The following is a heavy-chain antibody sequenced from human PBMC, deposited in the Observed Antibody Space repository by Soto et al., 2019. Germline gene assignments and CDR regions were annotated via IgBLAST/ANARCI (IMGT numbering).Heavy chain of an antibody. CDR3: AHSLKADYGDYAPFDY. Sequence: QITLKESGPTLVKPTQTLTLTCTFSWFSLSTSGVGVGWIRQPPGKALEWLALIYWDDDKRYSPSLKSRLTITKDTSKNQVVLTMTNMDPVDTATYYCAHSLKADYGDYAPFDYWGQGTLVTVSS. D-gene: IGHD4-17*01. CDR2: IYWDDDK. J-gene: IGHJ4*02. V-gene: IGHV2-5*02. CDR1: WFSLSTSGVG.